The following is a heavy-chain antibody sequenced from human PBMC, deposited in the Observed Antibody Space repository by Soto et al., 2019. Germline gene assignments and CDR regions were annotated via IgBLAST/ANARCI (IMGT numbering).Heavy chain of an antibody. J-gene: IGHJ6*02. Sequence: AALNGTCNQTGFRISVLYLPWVQQAPGQGLEWMGWIKPNTDDTGYAQKFQGRVTLTWDTSSSAGYLDLSRLRSDDTAVYYCARSPYSLEADGQHYYYGMDLWGLGTTVTVSS. D-gene: IGHD2-15*01. V-gene: IGHV1-2*02. CDR3: ARSPYSLEADGQHYYYGMDL. CDR2: IKPNTDDT. CDR1: GFRISVLY.